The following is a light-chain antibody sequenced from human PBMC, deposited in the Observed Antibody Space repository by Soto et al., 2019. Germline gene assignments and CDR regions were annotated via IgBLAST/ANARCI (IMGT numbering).Light chain of an antibody. CDR2: DAS. CDR3: QQLRMYPST. J-gene: IGKJ4*01. CDR1: QGISSA. V-gene: IGKV1-13*02. Sequence: ASQLTQSPSSLSASVGDRVTITCRASQGISSALAWYQQKPGKAPKLLIYDASSLESGVPSRFSGSGSGTDFALTITSLQAEDFATYYCQQLRMYPSTFGGGTKVDI.